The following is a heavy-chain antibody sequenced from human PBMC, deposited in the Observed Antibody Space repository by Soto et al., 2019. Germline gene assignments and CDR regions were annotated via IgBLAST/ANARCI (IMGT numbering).Heavy chain of an antibody. CDR3: GSDWVIDL. Sequence: EVQLVESGGGLGQPGGSLRLSCAGTGFSFSSHWVNWVRQAPGKGLEWVANINRDGSEQYYVDSVKGRFTISRDNAKNSAYLQMNSLRVEDTAVYYCGSDWVIDLWGRGTLVTVSS. CDR1: GFSFSSHW. J-gene: IGHJ2*01. CDR2: INRDGSEQ. D-gene: IGHD6-13*01. V-gene: IGHV3-7*05.